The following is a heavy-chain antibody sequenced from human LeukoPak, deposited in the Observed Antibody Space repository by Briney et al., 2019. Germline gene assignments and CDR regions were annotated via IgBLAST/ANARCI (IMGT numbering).Heavy chain of an antibody. CDR1: GYTFTSYV. CDR3: ARARIAARYWFDP. D-gene: IGHD6-6*01. J-gene: IGHJ5*02. Sequence: ASVKVSCKASGYTFTSYVINWVRQATGQGLEWMGWMNPNSGNTGYAQKFQGRVTMTRNTSISTAYMELSSLRSEDTAVYYCARARIAARYWFDPWGQGTLVTVSS. V-gene: IGHV1-8*01. CDR2: MNPNSGNT.